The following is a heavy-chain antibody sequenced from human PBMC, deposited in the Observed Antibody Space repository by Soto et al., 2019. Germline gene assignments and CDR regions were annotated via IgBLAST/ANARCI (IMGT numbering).Heavy chain of an antibody. D-gene: IGHD2-2*01. CDR3: ARDYQPLGDDAYDF. J-gene: IGHJ3*01. Sequence: GASVKVSCKASGYTFTSYSIHWLRQAPGQRLEWLGWINAGTGNTKYSHKFQDRLTFTRDTSATTTYMEMSSLRSEDTSVYFCARDYQPLGDDAYDFWGQGTMVTVSS. CDR1: GYTFTSYS. V-gene: IGHV1-3*01. CDR2: INAGTGNT.